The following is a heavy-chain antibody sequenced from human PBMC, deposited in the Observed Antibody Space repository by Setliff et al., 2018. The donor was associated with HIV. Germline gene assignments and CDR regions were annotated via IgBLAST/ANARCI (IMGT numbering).Heavy chain of an antibody. CDR1: GGSISSYY. CDR3: AKDRSGSYRTFDY. Sequence: SETLSLTCTVSGGSISSYYWSWIRQPPGKGLEWIGYISYSGSTNYNPSLKSRVTLSVKTSKNQFSLKLNSVTAADTAVYYCAKDRSGSYRTFDYWGPGILVTVSS. J-gene: IGHJ4*02. CDR2: ISYSGST. D-gene: IGHD1-26*01. V-gene: IGHV4-59*12.